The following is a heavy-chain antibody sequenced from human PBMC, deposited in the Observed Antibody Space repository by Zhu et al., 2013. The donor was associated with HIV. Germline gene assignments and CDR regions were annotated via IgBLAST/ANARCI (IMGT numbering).Heavy chain of an antibody. J-gene: IGHJ5*02. CDR3: ARVGDCSSTSCYYPEPYNWFDP. D-gene: IGHD2-2*01. Sequence: VQLVQSGAEVKKPGSSVKVSCKASGGTFSSYAISWVRQAPGQGLEWMGGIIPIFGTANYAQKFQGRVTITADESTSTAYMELSSLRSEDTAVYYCARVGDCSSTSCYYPEPYNWFDPWGQGTLVTVSS. V-gene: IGHV1-69*01. CDR2: IIPIFGTA. CDR1: GGTFSSYA.